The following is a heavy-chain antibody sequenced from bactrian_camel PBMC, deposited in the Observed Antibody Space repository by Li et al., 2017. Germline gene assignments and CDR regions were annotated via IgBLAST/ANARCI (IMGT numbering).Heavy chain of an antibody. CDR1: GYKRDC. CDR3: AKDYSGGTWHQMDY. CDR2: IDLAGTT. Sequence: QLVESGGGSVQAGGSLTLSCVLSGYKRDCMGWFRQAPGKEREGVATIDLAGTTSYADSVKGRFTISTDNARNTLTLQMNSLRPEDTAMYYCAKDYSGGTWHQMDYWGQGTQVTVS. V-gene: IGHV3S57*01. D-gene: IGHD7*01. J-gene: IGHJ4*01.